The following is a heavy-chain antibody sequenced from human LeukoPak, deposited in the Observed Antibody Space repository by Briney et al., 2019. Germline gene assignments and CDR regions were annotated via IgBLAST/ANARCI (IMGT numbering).Heavy chain of an antibody. D-gene: IGHD3-22*01. Sequence: GGSLRLSCAASGFTFSDYVMNWVRQAPGKGLEWVSYISTHGNYIYYADSLRGRFTISRDNAENSLFLQMNSLRAEDTAVYYCARGSYDSSGQFDYWGQGTLVTVSS. CDR2: ISTHGNYI. V-gene: IGHV3-21*01. J-gene: IGHJ4*02. CDR3: ARGSYDSSGQFDY. CDR1: GFTFSDYV.